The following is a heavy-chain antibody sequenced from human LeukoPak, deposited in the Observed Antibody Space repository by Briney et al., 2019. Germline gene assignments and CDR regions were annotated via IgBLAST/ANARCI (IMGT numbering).Heavy chain of an antibody. CDR1: GYSFTTNW. D-gene: IGHD2-15*01. CDR3: ARHLVAADF. CDR2: IYPGDSDT. Sequence: GSSLKISSKGSGYSFTTNWNGWVRQMPGKGLEWMGIIYPGDSDTRYSPSFQGQVTISADKSINTAYLQWSSLKASDTAMYYCARHLVAADFWGQGSLVTVSS. V-gene: IGHV5-51*01. J-gene: IGHJ4*02.